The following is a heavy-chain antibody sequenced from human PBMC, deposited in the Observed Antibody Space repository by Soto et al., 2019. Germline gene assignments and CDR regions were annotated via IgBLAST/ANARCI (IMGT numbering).Heavy chain of an antibody. V-gene: IGHV3-21*01. D-gene: IGHD3-3*01. CDR2: ISSSSSYR. CDR1: GFTFSRYN. J-gene: IGHJ5*01. CDR3: VRDMENTIFGVFINLNDF. Sequence: PGEPLKISSAASGFTFSRYNMYWVRQSPEKGLERVSSISSSSSYRYYADSVKGRFTISRDNAKNSLYLQMNSRRAEETAVYSFVRDMENTIFGVFINLNDFRGHRTLVILSS.